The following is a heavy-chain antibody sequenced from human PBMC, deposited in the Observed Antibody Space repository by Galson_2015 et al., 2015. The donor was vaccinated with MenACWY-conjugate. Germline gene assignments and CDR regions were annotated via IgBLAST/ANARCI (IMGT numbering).Heavy chain of an antibody. D-gene: IGHD3-3*01. J-gene: IGHJ6*02. CDR1: GFTFSSYS. V-gene: IGHV3-48*04. CDR3: ARDWGGENLTIFGVVTDYYYYYYGMDV. CDR2: ISSSSSTI. Sequence: SLRLSCAASGFTFSSYSMNWVRQAPGKGLEWVSYISSSSSTIYYADSVKGRFTISRDNAKNSLYLQMNSLRAEDTAVYYCARDWGGENLTIFGVVTDYYYYYYGMDVWGQGTTVTVSS.